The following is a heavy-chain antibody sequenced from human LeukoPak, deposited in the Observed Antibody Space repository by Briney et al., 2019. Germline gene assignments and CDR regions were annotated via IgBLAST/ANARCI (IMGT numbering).Heavy chain of an antibody. D-gene: IGHD5-24*01. CDR2: INPNSGGT. Sequence: ASVKVSCKASGYTFTGYYMRWVRQAPGQGLEWMGRINPNSGGTNYAQKFQGRVTMTRDTSISTAYMELSRLRSDDTAVYYCAREWDLSVSIHGYNGNELDYWGQGTLVTVSS. J-gene: IGHJ4*02. CDR3: AREWDLSVSIHGYNGNELDY. CDR1: GYTFTGYY. V-gene: IGHV1-2*06.